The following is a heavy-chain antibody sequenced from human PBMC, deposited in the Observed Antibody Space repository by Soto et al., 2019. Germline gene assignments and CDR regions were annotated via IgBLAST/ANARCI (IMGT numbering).Heavy chain of an antibody. CDR3: ARCTASGYYYYYGMDV. CDR2: IIPIFGTA. J-gene: IGHJ6*02. Sequence: QVQLVQSGAEVKKPGSSVKVSCKASGGTFSSYAISWVRQAPGQGLEWMGGIIPIFGTANYAQKFQGRVTITADESTSTDYMELSSLRSEDTAVYYCARCTASGYYYYYGMDVWVQGTTVTVSS. V-gene: IGHV1-69*01. D-gene: IGHD2-8*01. CDR1: GGTFSSYA.